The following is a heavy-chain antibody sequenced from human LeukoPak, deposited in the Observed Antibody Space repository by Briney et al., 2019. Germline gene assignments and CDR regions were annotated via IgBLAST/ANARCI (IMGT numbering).Heavy chain of an antibody. V-gene: IGHV1-69*04. CDR3: AIEVPGNFDY. CDR1: GGTFSSYA. Sequence: SVKVSCKASGGTFSSYAISWVRQAPGQGLEWMGRIIPIFGIANYAQKFQGRVTITADKSTSTAYMELSSLRSEDTAVYYCAIEVPGNFDYWGQGTLVTVSS. J-gene: IGHJ4*02. CDR2: IIPIFGIA. D-gene: IGHD1-26*01.